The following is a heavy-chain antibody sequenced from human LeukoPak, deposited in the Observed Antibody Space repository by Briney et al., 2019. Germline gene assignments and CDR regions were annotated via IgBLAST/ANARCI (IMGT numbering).Heavy chain of an antibody. CDR3: ARAGTAMGRMDV. CDR1: GGSISSYY. Sequence: SETLSLTCTVSGGSISSYYWSWIRQPPGKGLEWIGYIYYSGSANYNPSLNSRVNISVYTTKNHFPTKQSSVTDPATVVYYCARAGTAMGRMDVWGTGTTPTVSS. J-gene: IGHJ6*04. CDR2: IYYSGSA. D-gene: IGHD5-18*01. V-gene: IGHV4-59*01.